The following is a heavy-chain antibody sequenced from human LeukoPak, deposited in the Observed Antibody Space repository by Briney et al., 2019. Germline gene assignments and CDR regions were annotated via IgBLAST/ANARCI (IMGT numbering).Heavy chain of an antibody. CDR2: IIPILGIA. CDR1: GGTFSSYA. D-gene: IGHD3-10*01. Sequence: SVKVSCKASGGTFSSYAISWVRQAPGQGLEWMGRIIPILGIANYAQKFQGRVTITADKSTSTAYMELSSLRSEDTAVYYCAADKGYGSGSLDYWGQGTLVTVSS. CDR3: AADKGYGSGSLDY. J-gene: IGHJ4*02. V-gene: IGHV1-69*04.